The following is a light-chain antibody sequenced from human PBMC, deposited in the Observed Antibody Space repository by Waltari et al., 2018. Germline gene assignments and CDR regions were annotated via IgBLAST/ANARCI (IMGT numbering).Light chain of an antibody. V-gene: IGKV1-39*01. CDR2: AAS. Sequence: DIQMTQSPSSLSASVGDRVTITCRASQSISKSLNWYRQKPGKAPNLLIYAASSLQSGVPSTFSGTGAGTDFTLTISSLQPEDFATYYCQQSYSTPKTFGQGTKVEIK. CDR3: QQSYSTPKT. CDR1: QSISKS. J-gene: IGKJ1*01.